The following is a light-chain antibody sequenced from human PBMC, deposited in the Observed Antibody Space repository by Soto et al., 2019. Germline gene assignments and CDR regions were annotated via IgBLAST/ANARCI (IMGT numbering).Light chain of an antibody. J-gene: IGKJ4*01. Sequence: TVLTQSPATLSLSPGERATLSCKASQSIGNSLGWFQQKPGQAPRLLIDDVFNRATGIPARFTGSGSGSDFTLTISSLEPEDFGVYYCRQRYNWPLTFGGGTKVEIK. V-gene: IGKV3-11*01. CDR2: DVF. CDR1: QSIGNS. CDR3: RQRYNWPLT.